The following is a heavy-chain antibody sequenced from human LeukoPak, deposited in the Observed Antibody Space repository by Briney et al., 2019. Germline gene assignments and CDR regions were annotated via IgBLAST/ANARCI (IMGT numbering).Heavy chain of an antibody. V-gene: IGHV1-18*01. CDR1: GYIFTNYG. Sequence: ASVKVSCKASGYIFTNYGINWVRQAPGQGLECMGWISAYNGKTNYAQKFQGRVTMTTDTSTSTAYMELRSLTSDDTAVYYCARDRDYDFWSGYYSDAFDIWGQGTMVTVSS. J-gene: IGHJ3*02. CDR3: ARDRDYDFWSGYYSDAFDI. CDR2: ISAYNGKT. D-gene: IGHD3-3*01.